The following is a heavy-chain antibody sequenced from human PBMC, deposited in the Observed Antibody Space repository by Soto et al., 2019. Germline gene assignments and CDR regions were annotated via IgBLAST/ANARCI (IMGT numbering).Heavy chain of an antibody. CDR3: ARKEVGATRKDFDY. V-gene: IGHV1-18*01. Sequence: QVQLVQSGAEVKKPGASVKVSCKASGYTFTSYGITWVRQAPGQGLEWMGWISADNGNTNHAQKFQDRVTLTTDTTTNTAYMELRSLRSDDTAVYYCARKEVGATRKDFDYWGQGTLVTVSS. D-gene: IGHD1-26*01. J-gene: IGHJ4*02. CDR1: GYTFTSYG. CDR2: ISADNGNT.